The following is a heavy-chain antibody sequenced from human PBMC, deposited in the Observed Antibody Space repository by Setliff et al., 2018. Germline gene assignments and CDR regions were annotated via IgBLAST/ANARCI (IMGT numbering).Heavy chain of an antibody. J-gene: IGHJ4*02. CDR2: IYTSGTT. D-gene: IGHD5-12*01. V-gene: IGHV4-4*08. CDR3: ARFLNPRDGYQNSPGFDF. Sequence: PSETLSLTCSVSGASISSYYWSWIRQPPGKGLEWIGYIYTSGTTKYNPSLKSRVTISIDTSKSQFSLNLSSVTAADTAVYYCARFLNPRDGYQNSPGFDFWGQGTLVTVSS. CDR1: GASISSYY.